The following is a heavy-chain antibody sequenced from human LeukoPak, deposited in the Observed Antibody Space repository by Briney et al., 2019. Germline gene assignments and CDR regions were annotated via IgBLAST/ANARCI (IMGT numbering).Heavy chain of an antibody. CDR2: IRSKTYGGTT. CDR1: GFTFGDHA. CDR3: TRGPIQLWLYDGMDV. J-gene: IGHJ6*02. D-gene: IGHD5-18*01. V-gene: IGHV3-49*04. Sequence: QAGGSLRLSCAASGFTFGDHAMSWVRQAPGKGLEWVGFIRSKTYGGTTEYAASVKGRFTISRDDSKSIAYLQMNSLKTEDTAAYYCTRGPIQLWLYDGMDVWGQGTTVTVSS.